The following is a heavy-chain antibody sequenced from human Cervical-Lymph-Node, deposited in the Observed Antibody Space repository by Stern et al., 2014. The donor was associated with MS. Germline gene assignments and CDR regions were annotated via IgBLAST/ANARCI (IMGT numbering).Heavy chain of an antibody. CDR3: AKDLPYASGRPDY. CDR1: GFTFSSYT. V-gene: IGHV3-23*04. Sequence: EMQLVESGGGLVHPGGSLRLSCEASGFTFSSYTMTWLRQAPGKGLAWVSSITGSGGNTYYTHSVKGRFTISRDNSRNTVYLQVHSLRAEDTAVYHCAKDLPYASGRPDYWGQGTLVTVSS. D-gene: IGHD3-10*01. J-gene: IGHJ4*02. CDR2: ITGSGGNT.